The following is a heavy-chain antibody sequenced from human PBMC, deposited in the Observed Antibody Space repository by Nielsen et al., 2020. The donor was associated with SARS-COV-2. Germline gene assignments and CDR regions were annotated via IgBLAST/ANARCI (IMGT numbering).Heavy chain of an antibody. J-gene: IGHJ6*02. D-gene: IGHD2-15*01. CDR3: AKTVVVAAPYYYGMDV. Sequence: GQAPGKGLEWVSYISSSSSYTNYADSVKGRFTISRDNAKNSLYLQMNSLRAEDTAVYYCAKTVVVAAPYYYGMDVWGQGTTVTVSS. V-gene: IGHV3-11*03. CDR2: ISSSSSYT.